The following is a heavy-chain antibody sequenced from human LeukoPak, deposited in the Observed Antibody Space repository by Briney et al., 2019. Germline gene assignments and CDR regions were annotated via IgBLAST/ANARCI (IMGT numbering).Heavy chain of an antibody. CDR3: ARVWTMVHIFDY. Sequence: SETLSLTCTVSGGSISSGGYYWSWIRQHPGKGLEWIGYIYYSGSTYYNPSLKSRVTISVDRSKNQFSLKLSSVTAADTAVYYCARVWTMVHIFDYWGQGTLVTVSS. V-gene: IGHV4-31*03. CDR2: IYYSGST. CDR1: GGSISSGGYY. D-gene: IGHD4/OR15-4a*01. J-gene: IGHJ4*02.